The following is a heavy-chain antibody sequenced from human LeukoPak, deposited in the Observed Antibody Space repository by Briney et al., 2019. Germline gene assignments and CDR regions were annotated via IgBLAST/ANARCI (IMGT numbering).Heavy chain of an antibody. V-gene: IGHV3-64D*06. J-gene: IGHJ4*02. Sequence: GGSLRLSCAASGFTFSSYWMTWVRQAPGKGLEYVSAISSNGDNTYYADSVKGRFTISRDNSKNTLYLQMSSLRADDTAVYYCVRGTGYWGQGTLVTVSS. CDR3: VRGTGY. CDR1: GFTFSSYW. CDR2: ISSNGDNT.